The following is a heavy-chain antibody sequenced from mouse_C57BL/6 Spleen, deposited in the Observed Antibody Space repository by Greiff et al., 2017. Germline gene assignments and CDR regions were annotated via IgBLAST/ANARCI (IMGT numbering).Heavy chain of an antibody. CDR2: INPSSGYT. CDR1: GYTFTSYT. V-gene: IGHV1-4*01. J-gene: IGHJ2*01. CDR3: ARSDSSGYWYYFDY. D-gene: IGHD3-2*02. Sequence: QVQLQQSGAELARPGASVKMSCKASGYTFTSYTMHWVKQRPGQGLEWIGYINPSSGYTKYNQKFKDKATLTADKSSSTAYMQLSSLTSEDSAVYYCARSDSSGYWYYFDYWGQGTTRTVSS.